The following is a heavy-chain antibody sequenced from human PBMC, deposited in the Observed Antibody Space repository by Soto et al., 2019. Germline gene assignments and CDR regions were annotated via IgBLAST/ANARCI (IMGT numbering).Heavy chain of an antibody. J-gene: IGHJ5*02. Sequence: PGGSLRLSCAASGFTFSSYWMHWVRQAPGKGLVWVSRINSDGSSTSYADSVKGRFTISRDNAKNTLYLQMNSLRAEDTAVYYFARVAPYYYDSSGYYLWGQGTLVTVSS. CDR2: INSDGSST. V-gene: IGHV3-74*01. CDR3: ARVAPYYYDSSGYYL. CDR1: GFTFSSYW. D-gene: IGHD3-22*01.